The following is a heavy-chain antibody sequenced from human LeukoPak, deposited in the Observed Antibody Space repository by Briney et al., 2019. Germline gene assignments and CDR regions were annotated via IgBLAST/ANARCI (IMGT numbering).Heavy chain of an antibody. CDR2: INGGGGGT. CDR1: GFTLSNYG. J-gene: IGHJ4*02. D-gene: IGHD3-22*01. CDR3: ANRGVENRVILVGVRKGSYYFVS. Sequence: GGSLRLSCAASGFTLSNYGMSWVRQAPGKGLEWVANINGGGGGTNYVDSVKGRFTISRDNPKNYLYLQMNSLRAEDTAVLFCANRGVENRVILVGVRKGSYYFVSWGGGAPLIVSS. V-gene: IGHV3-7*03.